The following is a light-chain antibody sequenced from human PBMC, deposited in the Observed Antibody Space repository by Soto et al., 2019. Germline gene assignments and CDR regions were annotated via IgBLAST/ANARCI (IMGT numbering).Light chain of an antibody. Sequence: DIVMTQSPLSLPVTPGEPASISCRSSQSLLHSNGYNYLDCYLQKPGQSPQLLIYLGSNRASGVPDRFSGSGSGTDFTLKISRVEADDVGVYYCMQTLQTPLFTFGPGTKVDIK. V-gene: IGKV2-28*01. CDR3: MQTLQTPLFT. CDR1: QSLLHSNGYNY. CDR2: LGS. J-gene: IGKJ3*01.